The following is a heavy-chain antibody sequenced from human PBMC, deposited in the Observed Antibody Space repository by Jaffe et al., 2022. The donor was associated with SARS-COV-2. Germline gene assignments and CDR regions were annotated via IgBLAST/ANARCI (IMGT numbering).Heavy chain of an antibody. Sequence: QVQLVQSGAEVKKPGSSVKVSCKASGGTFSSYAISWVRQAPGQGLEWMGGIIPIFGTANYAQKFQGRVTITADESTSTAYMELSSLRSEDTAVYYCARHLSPWGYDPKDNWFDPWGQGTLVTVSS. V-gene: IGHV1-69*01. D-gene: IGHD5-12*01. CDR1: GGTFSSYA. J-gene: IGHJ5*02. CDR3: ARHLSPWGYDPKDNWFDP. CDR2: IIPIFGTA.